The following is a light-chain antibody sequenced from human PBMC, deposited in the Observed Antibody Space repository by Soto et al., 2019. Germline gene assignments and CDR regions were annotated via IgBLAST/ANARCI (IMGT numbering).Light chain of an antibody. CDR3: MQSTQLPPT. Sequence: DVVMTQTPLSLSVAPGQPASISCKSSQSLLHITGETFLFWYLQKPGQSPQLLIYEVSTRVPGVPDRFSGSGSGTDFTLEISRVETDDVGIYYCMQSTQLPPTCGQGTRLEIK. CDR2: EVS. J-gene: IGKJ5*01. V-gene: IGKV2D-29*02. CDR1: QSLLHITGETF.